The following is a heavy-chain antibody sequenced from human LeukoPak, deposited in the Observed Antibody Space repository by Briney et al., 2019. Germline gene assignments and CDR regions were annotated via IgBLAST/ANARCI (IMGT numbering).Heavy chain of an antibody. Sequence: PSETLSLTCTVSGGSISSYYWSWIRQPPGKGLEWIGYIYYSGSTNYNPSLKSRVTISVDTSKNQFSLKLSSVTAADTAVYYCARDNPLTSDAFDIWGQGTMVTVSS. CDR1: GGSISSYY. D-gene: IGHD2-2*01. V-gene: IGHV4-59*01. CDR3: ARDNPLTSDAFDI. J-gene: IGHJ3*02. CDR2: IYYSGST.